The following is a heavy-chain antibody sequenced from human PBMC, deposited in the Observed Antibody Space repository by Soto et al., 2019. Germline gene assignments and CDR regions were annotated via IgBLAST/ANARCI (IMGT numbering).Heavy chain of an antibody. Sequence: QVQLVESGGGVVQPGRSLRLSCAASGFTFSSHGMHWVRQAPGKGLEWVAIISHDGSYEYYADSVKGRFTVSRDNSKNTLYLQMNNVRAEDTAMYYCAKDRNYYDSGSYYFDYWGQGTLVTVSS. V-gene: IGHV3-30*18. CDR1: GFTFSSHG. D-gene: IGHD3-10*01. CDR3: AKDRNYYDSGSYYFDY. CDR2: ISHDGSYE. J-gene: IGHJ4*02.